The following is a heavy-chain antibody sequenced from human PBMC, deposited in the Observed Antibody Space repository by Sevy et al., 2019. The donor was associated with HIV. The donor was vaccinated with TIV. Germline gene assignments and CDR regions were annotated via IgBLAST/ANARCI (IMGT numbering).Heavy chain of an antibody. Sequence: ASVKVSYKASGYTFASNGISWVRQAPGQGLEWMGWIGIYNGNAKSAQKFQGRVTMTTDTSTSTAYMELGSLRSDDTAVYYCARVPTYYYGSATYFDYWGQGTLVTVSS. CDR1: GYTFASNG. D-gene: IGHD3-10*01. CDR3: ARVPTYYYGSATYFDY. V-gene: IGHV1-18*01. J-gene: IGHJ4*02. CDR2: IGIYNGNA.